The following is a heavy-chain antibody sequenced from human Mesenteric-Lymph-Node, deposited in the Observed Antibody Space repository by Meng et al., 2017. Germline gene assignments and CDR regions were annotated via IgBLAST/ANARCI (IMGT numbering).Heavy chain of an antibody. CDR1: GFTFSRYS. V-gene: IGHV3-33*08. Sequence: GESLKISCAASGFTFSRYSMNWVRQAPGKGLEWVAVIWYDGSNKYYADSVKGRFTISRDNSKNTLYLQMNSLRAEDTAVYYCARRGSGWYPGRGYFDYWGQGTLVTVSS. J-gene: IGHJ4*02. D-gene: IGHD6-19*01. CDR3: ARRGSGWYPGRGYFDY. CDR2: IWYDGSNK.